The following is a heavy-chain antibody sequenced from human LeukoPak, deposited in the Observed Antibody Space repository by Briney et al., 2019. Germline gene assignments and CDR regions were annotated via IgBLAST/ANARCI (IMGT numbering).Heavy chain of an antibody. Sequence: SETLSLTCTVSGGSISSYYWSWIRQPPGKGLEWIGYIYYSGSTNYNPSLKSRVAISVDTSKNQFSLKLRSVTAADTGVYYCARAPSYYYESGGFSYWYFDLWGRGTLVTVSS. V-gene: IGHV4-59*12. CDR1: GGSISSYY. CDR2: IYYSGST. CDR3: ARAPSYYYESGGFSYWYFDL. D-gene: IGHD3-22*01. J-gene: IGHJ2*01.